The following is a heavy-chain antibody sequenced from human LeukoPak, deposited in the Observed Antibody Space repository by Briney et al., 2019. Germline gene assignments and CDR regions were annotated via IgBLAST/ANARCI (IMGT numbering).Heavy chain of an antibody. D-gene: IGHD3-22*01. V-gene: IGHV3-74*01. Sequence: GGSLRLSCAASGFTFSSYDMHWVRQVPGKGLVCVSRINIDGTSTNYADSVKGWFSISRDNAMNALYLQMSSLRAEDTAVYYCAKEGDSSGYYRGYYFDYWGQGTLVTVSS. J-gene: IGHJ4*02. CDR2: INIDGTST. CDR3: AKEGDSSGYYRGYYFDY. CDR1: GFTFSSYD.